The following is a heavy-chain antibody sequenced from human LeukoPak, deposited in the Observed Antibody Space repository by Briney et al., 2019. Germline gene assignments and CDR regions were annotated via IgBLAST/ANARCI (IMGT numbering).Heavy chain of an antibody. CDR2: IIAIFGTA. CDR3: ARDQFRANAFDI. J-gene: IGHJ3*02. Sequence: ASVKVSCKASGGTFSSYAISWVGQAPGQGLEWMGGIIAIFGTASYAQKFQGRVKITADESTSTAYMELSSLRSEDTAVYYCARDQFRANAFDIWGQGTMVTVSS. V-gene: IGHV1-69*13. D-gene: IGHD1-26*01. CDR1: GGTFSSYA.